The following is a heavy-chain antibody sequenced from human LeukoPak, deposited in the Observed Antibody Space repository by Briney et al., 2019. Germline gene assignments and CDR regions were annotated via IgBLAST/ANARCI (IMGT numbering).Heavy chain of an antibody. D-gene: IGHD1-26*01. Sequence: SXXLSCAASXXXXXTXTMNXVXQXPGXGXXWXXYISGSSGIIDYADSVRGRFTISRDNAKNSLYLQMNSLRAEDTAVYYCAREIVGTHKSRFDPWGQGTLVTVSS. CDR3: AREIVGTHKSRFDP. CDR2: ISGSSGII. V-gene: IGHV3-48*01. J-gene: IGHJ5*02. CDR1: XXXXXTXT.